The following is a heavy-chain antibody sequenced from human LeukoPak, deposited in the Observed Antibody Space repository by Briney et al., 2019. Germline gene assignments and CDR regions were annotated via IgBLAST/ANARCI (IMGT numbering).Heavy chain of an antibody. CDR2: IVVGSGNT. V-gene: IGHV1-58*02. D-gene: IGHD6-13*01. CDR1: GFTFTSSA. Sequence: SVKVSCKASGFTFTSSAMQGVRQARGQRLEWIGWIVVGSGNTNYAQKFQERVTITRDMSTSTAYMELSSLRSEDTAVYYCAAARVMAAAGIYYYYGTDVWGQGTTVTVYS. J-gene: IGHJ6*02. CDR3: AAARVMAAAGIYYYYGTDV.